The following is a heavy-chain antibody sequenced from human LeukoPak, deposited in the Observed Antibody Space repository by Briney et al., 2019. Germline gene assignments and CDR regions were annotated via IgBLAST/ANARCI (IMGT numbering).Heavy chain of an antibody. J-gene: IGHJ4*02. CDR1: GGSISSYY. CDR2: IYYSGST. CDR3: ARTLCGLLPFHY. D-gene: IGHD2-21*02. Sequence: SETLSLTCTVSGGSISSYYWSWIRQPPGKGLEWIGYIYYSGSTNYNPSLKSRVTISVDTSKNQFSLKLSSVTAADTAVYYCARTLCGLLPFHYWRQGTLVTVSS. V-gene: IGHV4-59*01.